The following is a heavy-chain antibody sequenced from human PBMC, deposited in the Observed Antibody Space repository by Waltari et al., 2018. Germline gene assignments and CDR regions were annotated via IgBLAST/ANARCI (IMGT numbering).Heavy chain of an antibody. CDR2: ISSSGSTI. J-gene: IGHJ2*01. V-gene: IGHV3-48*03. Sequence: EVQLVESGGGLVQPGGSLRLSCAASGFTFSSYEMNWVRQAPGKGLEWVSYISSSGSTIYYADSVKGRFTLSRDNAKNSLYLQMNSLRAEDTAVYYCARDRYIVLMVYAPENWYFDLWGRGTLVTVSS. CDR1: GFTFSSYE. CDR3: ARDRYIVLMVYAPENWYFDL. D-gene: IGHD2-8*01.